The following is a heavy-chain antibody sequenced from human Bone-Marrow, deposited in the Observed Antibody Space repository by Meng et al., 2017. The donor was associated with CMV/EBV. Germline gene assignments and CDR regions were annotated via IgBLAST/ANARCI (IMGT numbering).Heavy chain of an antibody. V-gene: IGHV3-30-3*01. CDR2: ISYDGSNK. J-gene: IGHJ3*02. Sequence: GESLKISCAASGFTFSSYAMHWVRQAPGKGLEWVAVISYDGSNKYYADSVKGRFTISRDNSKNTLYLQMNSLRAEDTAVYYCARELTYPIGAFDIWGQGPMVPVSS. CDR3: ARELTYPIGAFDI. D-gene: IGHD4/OR15-4a*01. CDR1: GFTFSSYA.